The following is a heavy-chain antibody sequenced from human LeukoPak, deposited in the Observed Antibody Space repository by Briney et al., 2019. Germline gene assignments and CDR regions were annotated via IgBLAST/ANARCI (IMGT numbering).Heavy chain of an antibody. V-gene: IGHV5-51*01. CDR3: ARPYSTGWYPFDY. CDR2: IYPGDSDT. CDR1: GYSFTSYW. D-gene: IGHD6-19*01. Sequence: PGESLKISCKVSGYSFTSYWIGWVRQLPGKGLEWMGIIYPGDSDTRYSPSFQGQVTISADKSSSTTSLQWSTLKASDTAMYYCARPYSTGWYPFDYWGQGTLVTVSS. J-gene: IGHJ4*02.